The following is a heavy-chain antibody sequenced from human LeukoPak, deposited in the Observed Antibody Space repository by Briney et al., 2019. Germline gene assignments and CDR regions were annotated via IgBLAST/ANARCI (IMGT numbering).Heavy chain of an antibody. CDR3: ARSNSNSWFYFDQ. Sequence: PSETLSLTCTVSGDSIGSSSYYWAWIRQPPGKGLEWIGSIYYSGSTYYTPSLKSRVTISIETSKNKFSLKVSSVTAADTAVYYCARSNSNSWFYFDQWGQGTLVTVSS. CDR2: IYYSGST. V-gene: IGHV4-39*01. J-gene: IGHJ4*02. CDR1: GDSIGSSSYY. D-gene: IGHD2-2*01.